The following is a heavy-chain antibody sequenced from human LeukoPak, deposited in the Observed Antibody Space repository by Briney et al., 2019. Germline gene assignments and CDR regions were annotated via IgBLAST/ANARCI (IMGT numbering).Heavy chain of an antibody. CDR3: ASSYDSSGYWPIDAFDI. V-gene: IGHV3-7*01. D-gene: IGHD3-22*01. J-gene: IGHJ3*02. CDR1: GFTFSSFW. CDR2: IKQDVSEK. Sequence: GGSLRLSCAAAGFTFSSFWMSWVRQAPGKGLEWVANIKQDVSEKYFVDSVKGRFTISRDNTENSLYLHMNSLRAEDTAVYYCASSYDSSGYWPIDAFDIWGQGTMVTVSS.